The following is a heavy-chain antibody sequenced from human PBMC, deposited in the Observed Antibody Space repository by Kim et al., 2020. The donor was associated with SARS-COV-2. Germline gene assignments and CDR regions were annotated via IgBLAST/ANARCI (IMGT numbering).Heavy chain of an antibody. CDR3: AYISSSGYYAFDF. J-gene: IGHJ3*01. D-gene: IGHD3-22*01. Sequence: GGSLRLSCAASGFTFSSYAMSWVRQAPGKGLEWVSAISGSGGSTYYADSVTGRFTISIDNSKNTMYLQLNSLTAEATDVYYCAYISSSGYYAFDFRGHGT. CDR1: GFTFSSYA. V-gene: IGHV3-23*01. CDR2: ISGSGGST.